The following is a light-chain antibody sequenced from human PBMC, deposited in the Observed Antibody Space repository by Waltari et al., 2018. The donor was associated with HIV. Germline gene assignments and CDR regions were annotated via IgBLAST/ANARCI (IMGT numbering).Light chain of an antibody. Sequence: QSALTQPHSVSGSPGQSLTISCTGTSTYVDTFVSWYQQHPGKAPKVIIFDVNKPPSGVPDRFSGSKSGNTASLTISGLQAEDEADYYCCSHAGNFIFVFGTGTKVTVL. V-gene: IGLV2-11*01. CDR2: DVN. CDR3: CSHAGNFIFV. J-gene: IGLJ1*01. CDR1: STYVDTF.